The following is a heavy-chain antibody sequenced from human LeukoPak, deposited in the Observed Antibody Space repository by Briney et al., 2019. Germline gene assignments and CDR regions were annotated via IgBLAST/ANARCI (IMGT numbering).Heavy chain of an antibody. D-gene: IGHD6-13*01. J-gene: IGHJ4*02. CDR3: ARELRIAAAGTGYFDY. V-gene: IGHV4-30-2*01. CDR2: IYHSGST. CDR1: GGSISSGGYY. Sequence: SQTLSLTCTVSGGSISSGGYYWSWIRQPPGKGLEWIGYIYHSGSTYYNPSLKSRVTISVDRSKNQFSLKLSSVTAADTAVYYCARELRIAAAGTGYFDYWGQGTLVTVSS.